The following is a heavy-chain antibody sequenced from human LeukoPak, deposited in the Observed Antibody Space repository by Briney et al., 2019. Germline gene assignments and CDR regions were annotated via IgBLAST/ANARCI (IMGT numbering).Heavy chain of an antibody. CDR2: VRGSGSET. V-gene: IGHV3-23*01. J-gene: IGHJ4*02. D-gene: IGHD5-12*01. CDR3: AKTSRGNSGYDSPFDY. Sequence: GGSLRLSCAASGFTFSTYAMSWVRQAPGKGLEWVSAVRGSGSETYYADSVKGRFTISRDNSKNTLYLQMNSLRAEDTAIYCCAKTSRGNSGYDSPFDYWGQGTLVTVSS. CDR1: GFTFSTYA.